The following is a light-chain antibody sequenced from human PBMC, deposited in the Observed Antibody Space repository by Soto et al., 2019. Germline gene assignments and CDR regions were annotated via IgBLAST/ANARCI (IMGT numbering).Light chain of an antibody. CDR3: LRYNYWPLI. CDR2: AAS. CDR1: QSIANY. Sequence: DIQMTQSPSSLSASVGDRVTITCRASQSIANYLNWYQQKPGTAPKLLIFAASSLQSGVPSRLSGSGSGTDFTLTISSLQPEDFATYYCLRYNYWPLIFGGGTTVDIK. V-gene: IGKV1-39*01. J-gene: IGKJ4*01.